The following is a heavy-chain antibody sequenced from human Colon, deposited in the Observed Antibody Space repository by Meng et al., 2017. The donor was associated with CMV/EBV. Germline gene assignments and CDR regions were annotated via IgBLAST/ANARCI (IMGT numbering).Heavy chain of an antibody. CDR2: ISSISSYI. CDR3: ARVGGVAV. D-gene: IGHD3-16*01. J-gene: IGHJ4*02. Sequence: GQSLKISCAASGFTFSSYSMNWVRQDPGKGLEWVSSISSISSYIYYADSVKGRFTISRDNAKNSLYLQSNSLRAEDTAVYYCARVGGVAVWGQGTLVTVSS. CDR1: GFTFSSYS. V-gene: IGHV3-21*01.